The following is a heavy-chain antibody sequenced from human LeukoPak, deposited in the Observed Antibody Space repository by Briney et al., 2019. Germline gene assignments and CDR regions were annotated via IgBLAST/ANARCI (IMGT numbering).Heavy chain of an antibody. V-gene: IGHV5-51*01. J-gene: IGHJ4*02. CDR2: IYPGDSDS. D-gene: IGHD3-10*01. CDR1: GYRFTNYW. CDR3: ARQSLWFGESPDY. Sequence: GESLKISCKGSGYRFTNYWIGWVRQMPGKGLEWMGIIYPGDSDSRYSPSFQGQVTISADKSISTAYLQWSSLKASDTAMYYCARQSLWFGESPDYWGQGTLVTVSS.